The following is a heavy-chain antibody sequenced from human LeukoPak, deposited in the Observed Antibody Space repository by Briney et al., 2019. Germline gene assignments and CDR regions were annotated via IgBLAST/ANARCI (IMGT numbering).Heavy chain of an antibody. V-gene: IGHV4-59*08. D-gene: IGHD2-2*01. CDR2: IYHSGST. CDR3: ARGYCSSTSCYYYGMDV. CDR1: GGSISSYY. Sequence: SETLSLTCTVSGGSISSYYWSWIRQPPGKGLEWIGYIYHSGSTNYNPSLKSRVTISVDTSKNQFPLKLSSVTAADTAVYYCARGYCSSTSCYYYGMDVWGQGTTVTVSS. J-gene: IGHJ6*02.